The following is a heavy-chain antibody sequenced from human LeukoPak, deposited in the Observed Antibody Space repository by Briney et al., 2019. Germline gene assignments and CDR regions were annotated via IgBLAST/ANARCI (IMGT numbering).Heavy chain of an antibody. D-gene: IGHD3-10*01. CDR3: ARLFVYGSGAEAFDY. CDR2: INEDGSEK. CDR1: AFTFSRYW. V-gene: IGHV3-7*01. Sequence: GGSLRLSCAASAFTFSRYWTTWVRQAPGKGLEWVANINEDGSEKYYLDSVRGRFTISRDNAKNSLYMQMDSLRAEETAVYYCARLFVYGSGAEAFDYWGQGALVTVSS. J-gene: IGHJ4*02.